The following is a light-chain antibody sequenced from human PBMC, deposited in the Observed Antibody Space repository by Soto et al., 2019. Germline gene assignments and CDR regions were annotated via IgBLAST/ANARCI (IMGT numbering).Light chain of an antibody. CDR1: SSNIGAGYD. Sequence: QSVLTQPPSVSGAPGQRVTISCTGSSSNIGAGYDVHWYQQLPGTAPKLLIYGNSNRPSGVPDRFSGSKSGTSASLAITGLQAEDEADYYCAAWDDNLNGLVFGGGTQLTVL. CDR2: GNS. V-gene: IGLV1-40*01. J-gene: IGLJ7*01. CDR3: AAWDDNLNGLV.